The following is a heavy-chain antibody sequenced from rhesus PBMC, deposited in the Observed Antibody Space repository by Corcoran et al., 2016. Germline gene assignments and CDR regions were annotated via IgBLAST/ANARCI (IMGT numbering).Heavy chain of an antibody. D-gene: IGHD3-9*01. CDR2: IGGSSGSP. V-gene: IGHV4-65*02. CDR3: ARPPHRGEDDYGYYYTWVY. J-gene: IGHJ4*01. Sequence: QVQLQESGPGLVKPSETLSLTCAVSGGSISSSNWWSWIRQPPGKGLGWGGNIGGSSGSPYYNPSLKSPVTISKDTSKNQFSLKLSSVTAADTAVYYCARPPHRGEDDYGYYYTWVYWGQGVLVTVSS. CDR1: GGSISSSNW.